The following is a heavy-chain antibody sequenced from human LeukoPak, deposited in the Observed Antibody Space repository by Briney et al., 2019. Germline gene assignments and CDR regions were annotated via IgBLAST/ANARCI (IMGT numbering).Heavy chain of an antibody. Sequence: GGSLRLSCAASGFTFSSYSMNWVRQAPGKGLEWVSSVRSSSSYIYYADSVKGRFTISRDNAKNSLYLQMNSLRAEDTAVYYCASEGAARRNWFDPWGQGTLVTVSS. V-gene: IGHV3-21*01. CDR1: GFTFSSYS. CDR2: VRSSSSYI. J-gene: IGHJ5*02. CDR3: ASEGAARRNWFDP. D-gene: IGHD6-6*01.